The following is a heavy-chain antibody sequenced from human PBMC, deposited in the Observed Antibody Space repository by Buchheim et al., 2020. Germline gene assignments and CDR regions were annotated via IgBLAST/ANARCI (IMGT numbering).Heavy chain of an antibody. CDR1: GYTFTSYY. D-gene: IGHD3-10*01. Sequence: QVQLVQSGAEVKKPGASVKVSCKASGYTFTSYYMHWVRQAPGQGLEWMGIINPSGGSTSYAQKFQGRVTMTRDTSTSTVYMELSSLRSEDTAVYYCARDHKVLLWFGESTPYYYYYGMDVWGQGTT. V-gene: IGHV1-46*01. CDR2: INPSGGST. J-gene: IGHJ6*02. CDR3: ARDHKVLLWFGESTPYYYYYGMDV.